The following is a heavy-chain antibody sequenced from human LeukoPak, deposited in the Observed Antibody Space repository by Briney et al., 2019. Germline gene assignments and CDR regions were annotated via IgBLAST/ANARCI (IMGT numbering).Heavy chain of an antibody. CDR1: GFTFSSYW. J-gene: IGHJ4*02. Sequence: PGGSLRLSCAASGFTFSSYWMSWVRQAPGKGLEWVANIKQDGSEKYYVDSVKGRFTISRDNSKNTLYLQMNSLRAEDTAVYYCARSSGSYYGLNWGQGTPVIVSS. CDR3: ARSSGSYYGLN. D-gene: IGHD1-26*01. V-gene: IGHV3-7*01. CDR2: IKQDGSEK.